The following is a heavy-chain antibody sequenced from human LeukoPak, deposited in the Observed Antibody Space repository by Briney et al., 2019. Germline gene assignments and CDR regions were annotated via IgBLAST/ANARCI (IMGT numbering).Heavy chain of an antibody. CDR1: GGSFSGYY. V-gene: IGHV4-34*01. Sequence: KSSETLSLTCAVYGGSFSGYYWSWIRQPPGKGLEWIGEINHSGSTNYNPSLKSRVTISVDTSKNQFSLKLSSVTAADTAVYYCARSDSSGYYYTFDYWGQGTLVPVSS. CDR2: INHSGST. J-gene: IGHJ4*02. D-gene: IGHD3-22*01. CDR3: ARSDSSGYYYTFDY.